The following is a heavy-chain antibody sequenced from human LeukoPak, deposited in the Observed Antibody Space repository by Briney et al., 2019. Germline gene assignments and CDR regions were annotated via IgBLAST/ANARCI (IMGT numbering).Heavy chain of an antibody. J-gene: IGHJ4*02. Sequence: SVKISCKASGFTFTSSAMQRVRQARGQRLEWIGWIVVGSGNTNYAQKFQERVTITRDMSTSTAYMELSSLRSEDTAVYYCAADRGSGYPIDYWGQGTLVTVSS. CDR2: IVVGSGNT. D-gene: IGHD3-3*01. V-gene: IGHV1-58*02. CDR3: AADRGSGYPIDY. CDR1: GFTFTSSA.